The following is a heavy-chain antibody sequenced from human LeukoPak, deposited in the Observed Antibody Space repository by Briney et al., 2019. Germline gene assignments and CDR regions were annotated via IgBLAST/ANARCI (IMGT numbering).Heavy chain of an antibody. V-gene: IGHV3-48*03. D-gene: IGHD3-10*01. CDR1: GFIFSNYE. Sequence: GGSLRLSCAASGFIFSNYEMNWVRQAPGKGLEWVSYISNSGSTKYYADSVKGRFTISRDNANNSLYLQMNSLRAEDTAVYYCARVDTMGFDYWGQGTLATVSS. CDR2: ISNSGSTK. CDR3: ARVDTMGFDY. J-gene: IGHJ4*02.